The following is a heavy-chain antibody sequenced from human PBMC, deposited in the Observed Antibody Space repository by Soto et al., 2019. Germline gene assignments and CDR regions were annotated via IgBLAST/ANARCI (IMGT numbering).Heavy chain of an antibody. CDR2: ITPTSSYT. CDR1: GFTFKDYY. CDR3: AKDRVLGYCSRTSCHRYEYYYYFGMDV. D-gene: IGHD2-2*01. V-gene: IGHV3-11*05. Sequence: SLRVSWAASGFTFKDYYMNWVRQAPGKGLEWLSYITPTSSYTNYGDSVKGRFTIPRDNSKHTLYLQMNSLRAEDTAVYYCAKDRVLGYCSRTSCHRYEYYYYFGMDVSRQVSMVPLS. J-gene: IGHJ6*02.